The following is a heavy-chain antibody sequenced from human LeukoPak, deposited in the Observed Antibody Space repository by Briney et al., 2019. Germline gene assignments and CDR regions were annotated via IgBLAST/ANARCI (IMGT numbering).Heavy chain of an antibody. CDR1: GFTFSSYA. J-gene: IGHJ3*02. Sequence: GGSLRLSCAASGFTFSSYAMSWVRQAPGKGLEWVSGIRNNGIRTYYADSVKGRFTISRDNSKNTLYLQMNSLRAEDTAVYYCAIPVVTNDAFDIWGQGTMVTVSS. CDR3: AIPVVTNDAFDI. D-gene: IGHD2-21*02. CDR2: IRNNGIRT. V-gene: IGHV3-23*01.